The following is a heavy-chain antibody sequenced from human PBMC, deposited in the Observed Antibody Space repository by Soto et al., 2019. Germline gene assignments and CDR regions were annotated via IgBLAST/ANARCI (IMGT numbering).Heavy chain of an antibody. CDR2: INAGNGNT. J-gene: IGHJ4*02. Sequence: ASVKVSGDASGYTFTSYAMHLVLQAPGQRLEWMGWINAGNGNTKYSQKFQGRVTITRDTSASTAYMELSSLRSEATAVYYCAGVGGYSYGLDWGQGTLVTVSS. CDR3: AGVGGYSYGLD. D-gene: IGHD5-18*01. V-gene: IGHV1-3*01. CDR1: GYTFTSYA.